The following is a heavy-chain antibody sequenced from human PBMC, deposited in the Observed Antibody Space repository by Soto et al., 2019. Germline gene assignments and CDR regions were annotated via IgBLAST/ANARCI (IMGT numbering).Heavy chain of an antibody. CDR1: GYTFTGYY. CDR2: INPNSGGT. Sequence: ASVKVSCKASGYTFTGYYMHWVRQAPGQGLEWMGWINPNSGGTNYAQKFQGRVTMTRDTSISTAYMELSRLRSDDTAVYYCARDGAPTELYYYYGMDVWGQGTTVIVSS. V-gene: IGHV1-2*02. J-gene: IGHJ6*02. CDR3: ARDGAPTELYYYYGMDV. D-gene: IGHD1-26*01.